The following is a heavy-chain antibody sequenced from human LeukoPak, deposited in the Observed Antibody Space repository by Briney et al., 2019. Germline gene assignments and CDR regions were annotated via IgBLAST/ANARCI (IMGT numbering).Heavy chain of an antibody. CDR1: GFTFETYW. V-gene: IGHV3-74*01. CDR2: INGYGTTT. D-gene: IGHD1-1*01. J-gene: IGHJ5*02. CDR3: ARVQVSAEGGELDP. Sequence: PGGSLRLSCAASGFTFETYWMHWVRQAPGKGLVWVSCINGYGTTTNYADSVKGRFTISRDNSKNTLFLEMKSLRADDTAIYYCARVQVSAEGGELDPWGQGTLVIVSS.